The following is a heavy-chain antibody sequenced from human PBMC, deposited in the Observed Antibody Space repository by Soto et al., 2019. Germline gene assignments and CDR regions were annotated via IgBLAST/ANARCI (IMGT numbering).Heavy chain of an antibody. J-gene: IGHJ4*02. V-gene: IGHV4-30-4*01. CDR2: IYYSGST. Sequence: QVQLQESGPGLVKPSQTLSLTCTVSGGSISSGDYYWSWIRQPPGKGLEWIGYIYYSGSTYYNPSLKSXXTXSXXTSKNQFSLKLSSVTAADTAVYYCASQRRRITRIDWGQGTLVTVSS. CDR3: ASQRRRITRID. CDR1: GGSISSGDYY. D-gene: IGHD3-22*01.